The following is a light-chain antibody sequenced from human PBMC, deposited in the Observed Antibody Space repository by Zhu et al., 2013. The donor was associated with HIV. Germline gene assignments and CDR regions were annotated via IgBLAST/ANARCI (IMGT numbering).Light chain of an antibody. CDR1: SSNIGGNY. V-gene: IGLV1-47*01. CDR3: AAWDDSLSGWV. J-gene: IGLJ3*02. CDR2: RNN. Sequence: QSVLTQPPSASGTPGQRVTISSSGSSSNIGGNYVYWYQQLPGTAPKLLIYRNNQRPSGVPDRFSGSKSGTSASLAISGLRSEDEADYYCAAWDDSLSGWVFGGGTKLTVL.